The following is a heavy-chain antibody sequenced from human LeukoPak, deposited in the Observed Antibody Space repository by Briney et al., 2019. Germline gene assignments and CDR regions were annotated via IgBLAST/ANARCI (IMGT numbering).Heavy chain of an antibody. Sequence: PSETLSLTCTVSGGSISSSSYYWGWIRQPPGKGLEWIGSIYYSGSTYYNPSLKSRVTISVDKSKNQFSLKLSSVTAADTAVYYCARSPIAVAGTFDYWGQGTLVTVSS. J-gene: IGHJ4*02. V-gene: IGHV4-39*07. CDR3: ARSPIAVAGTFDY. CDR1: GGSISSSSYY. D-gene: IGHD6-19*01. CDR2: IYYSGST.